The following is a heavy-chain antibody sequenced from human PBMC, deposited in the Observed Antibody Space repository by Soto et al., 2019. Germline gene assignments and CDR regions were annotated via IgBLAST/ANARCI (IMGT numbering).Heavy chain of an antibody. D-gene: IGHD3-22*01. CDR3: ALPLGSGYYYAFDY. CDR2: INPNSGGT. V-gene: IGHV1-2*04. CDR1: GYTFTGYY. Sequence: ASVKVSCKASGYTFTGYYMHWVRQAPGQGLEWMGWINPNSGGTNYAQKFQGWVTMTRDTSISTACMELSRLRSDDTAVYYCALPLGSGYYYAFDYWGQGTLVTVSS. J-gene: IGHJ4*02.